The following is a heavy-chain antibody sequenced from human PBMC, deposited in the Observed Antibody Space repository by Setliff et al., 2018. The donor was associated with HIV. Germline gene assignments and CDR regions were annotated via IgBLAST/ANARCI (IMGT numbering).Heavy chain of an antibody. Sequence: ETLSLTCTVSDSGTYYWSWIRQPPGKGLEWIGYIFYSGSTYYTPSLKSRVTISVDTSQNQFSLKLNSVTAADTAVYYCARRGVAAAGSDSWGQGALVTVSS. CDR2: IFYSGST. V-gene: IGHV4-59*08. J-gene: IGHJ4*02. CDR1: DSGTYY. D-gene: IGHD6-13*01. CDR3: ARRGVAAAGSDS.